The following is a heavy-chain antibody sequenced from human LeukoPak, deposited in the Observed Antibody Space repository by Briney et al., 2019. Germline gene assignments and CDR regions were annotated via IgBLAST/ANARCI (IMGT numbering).Heavy chain of an antibody. V-gene: IGHV3-23*01. J-gene: IGHJ4*02. Sequence: AGGSLRLSCAASGFIFSTYATSWVRQAPGRGLECVASISGSGYTIYHADSVKGRFTISRDNSKNTLYLQVNSLRAEDTAIYYCAKDLRVVGESSAGPLDHWGQGTLVTVSS. D-gene: IGHD2-15*01. CDR3: AKDLRVVGESSAGPLDH. CDR1: GFIFSTYA. CDR2: ISGSGYTI.